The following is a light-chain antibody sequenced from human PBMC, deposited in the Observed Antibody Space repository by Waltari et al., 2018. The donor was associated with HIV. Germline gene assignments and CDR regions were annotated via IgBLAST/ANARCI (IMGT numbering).Light chain of an antibody. CDR3: QQYRTLPAT. J-gene: IGKJ1*01. Sequence: DIVMTQSPDSLAVSPGERATINCKSSQTILSASKNKNYLAWYQQRPGQPPRLLISWASTGESGVPDRFTGSGSGTDFSLTLSSLQVEDVAIYCCQQYRTLPATFGQGTRVEL. CDR1: QTILSASKNKNY. CDR2: WAS. V-gene: IGKV4-1*01.